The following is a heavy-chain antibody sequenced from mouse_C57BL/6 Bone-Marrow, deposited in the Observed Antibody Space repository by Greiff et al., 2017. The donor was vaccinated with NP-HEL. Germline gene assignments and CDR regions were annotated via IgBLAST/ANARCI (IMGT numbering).Heavy chain of an antibody. Sequence: QVQLQQPGAELVKPGASVKLSCKASGYTFTSYWMHWVKQRPGQGLEWIGMIHPNSGSTNYNEKFKSKATLTVDKSSSTAYMQLSSLTSEDYAVYYCARKGGAQGGDYWGQGTTLTVSS. V-gene: IGHV1-64*01. D-gene: IGHD3-2*02. CDR2: IHPNSGST. J-gene: IGHJ2*01. CDR3: ARKGGAQGGDY. CDR1: GYTFTSYW.